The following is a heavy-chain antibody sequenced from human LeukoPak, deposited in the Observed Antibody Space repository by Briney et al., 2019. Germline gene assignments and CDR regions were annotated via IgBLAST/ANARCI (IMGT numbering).Heavy chain of an antibody. D-gene: IGHD4-17*01. V-gene: IGHV4-39*07. J-gene: IGHJ4*02. Sequence: PSETLSLTCTVSGGSISSSSYYWGWIRQPPGKGLEWIGSIYYSGSTYYNPSLKSRVTISVDTSKNQFSLKLSSVTAADTAVYYCARVVYGDYGWRSHLDYWGQGTLVTVSS. CDR1: GGSISSSSYY. CDR3: ARVVYGDYGWRSHLDY. CDR2: IYYSGST.